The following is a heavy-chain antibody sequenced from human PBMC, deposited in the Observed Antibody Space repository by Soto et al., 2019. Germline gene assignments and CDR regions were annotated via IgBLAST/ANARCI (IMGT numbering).Heavy chain of an antibody. CDR1: GFTFSSYT. Sequence: AGGSLRLSCAASGFTFSSYTMNWVRQAPGKGLEWVSSISSSSSYIYYADSVKGRFTISRDNSKNTLYLQMNSLRAEDTAVYYCAKDTMGITIFGVVTSYYQYAIDVRGQATTVTVSS. D-gene: IGHD3-3*01. V-gene: IGHV3-21*04. CDR2: ISSSSSYI. J-gene: IGHJ6*02. CDR3: AKDTMGITIFGVVTSYYQYAIDV.